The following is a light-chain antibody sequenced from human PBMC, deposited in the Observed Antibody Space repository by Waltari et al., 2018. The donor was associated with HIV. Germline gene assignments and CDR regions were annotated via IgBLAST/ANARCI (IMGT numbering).Light chain of an antibody. J-gene: IGLJ3*02. V-gene: IGLV4-69*02. Sequence: LVVTQSPSASASLGASVTLTCTLSSGRNSYAIAWHQQQPEKGPRYLMRLNSDGSHTKGAGIPDRFSGSSSWAERYLTISSLQSDDEADYYCQTWGPGIEVFGGGTKLTVL. CDR1: SGRNSYA. CDR3: QTWGPGIEV. CDR2: LNSDGSH.